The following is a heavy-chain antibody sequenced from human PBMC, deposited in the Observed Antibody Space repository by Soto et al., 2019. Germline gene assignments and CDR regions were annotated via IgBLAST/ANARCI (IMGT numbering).Heavy chain of an antibody. CDR3: ATSHIYDYIWGSYRSVWFDP. Sequence: EASVKVSCKVSGYTLTELSMHWVRQAPGKGLEWMGGFDPEDGETIYAQKFQGRVTMTEDTSTDTAYMELSSLRSEDTAVYYCATSHIYDYIWGSYRSVWFDPWGQGTLVTVSS. CDR2: FDPEDGET. CDR1: GYTLTELS. V-gene: IGHV1-24*01. J-gene: IGHJ5*02. D-gene: IGHD3-16*02.